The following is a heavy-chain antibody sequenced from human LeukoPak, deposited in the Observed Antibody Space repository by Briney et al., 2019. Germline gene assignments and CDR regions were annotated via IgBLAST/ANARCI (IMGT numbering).Heavy chain of an antibody. Sequence: GGSLRLSCAASGFTFSSYSMNWVRQAPGQGLEWVSSISSISSYIYYADSVKGRFTISRDDAKNSLYLQMNSLRAEDTAVYYCARDILVGPFAWELGDYWGQGTLVTVSS. CDR3: ARDILVGPFAWELGDY. V-gene: IGHV3-21*01. D-gene: IGHD1-26*01. CDR1: GFTFSSYS. J-gene: IGHJ4*02. CDR2: ISSISSYI.